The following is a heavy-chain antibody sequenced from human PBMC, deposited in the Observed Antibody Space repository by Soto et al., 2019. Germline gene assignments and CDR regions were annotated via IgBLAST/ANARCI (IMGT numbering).Heavy chain of an antibody. V-gene: IGHV1-69*06. D-gene: IGHD3-9*01. Sequence: SVKVSCKASGGTFSSYAISWVRQAPGQGLEWMGGIIPNFGTANYAQKFQGRVTVTADKSTSTAYMELSSLRSADTAVYYCGREGDMFFDVISPNRFEPWGEGSLVIFSA. CDR3: GREGDMFFDVISPNRFEP. J-gene: IGHJ5*02. CDR2: IIPNFGTA. CDR1: GGTFSSYA.